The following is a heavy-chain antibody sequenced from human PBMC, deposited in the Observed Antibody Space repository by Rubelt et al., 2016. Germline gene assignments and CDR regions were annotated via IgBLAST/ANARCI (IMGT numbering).Heavy chain of an antibody. CDR1: GGSFSGYY. V-gene: IGHV4-34*01. CDR2: INHSGST. D-gene: IGHD3-22*01. Sequence: QVQLQQWGAGLLKPSETLSLTCAVYGGSFSGYYWSWIRQPPGKGLEWIGEINHSGSTNYNPSLKSRFTISVDTSKNQFSLKLSSVTAADTAVYYCARHNPSRGYYGLWYFDLWGRGTLVTVSS. J-gene: IGHJ2*01. CDR3: ARHNPSRGYYGLWYFDL.